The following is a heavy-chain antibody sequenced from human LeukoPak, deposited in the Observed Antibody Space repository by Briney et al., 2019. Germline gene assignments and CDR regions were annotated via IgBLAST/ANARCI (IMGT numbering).Heavy chain of an antibody. CDR2: ISYDGSNK. D-gene: IGHD4-23*01. V-gene: IGHV3-30*14. CDR3: ARDRFGYGGNSGL. Sequence: PGGSLRLSCAASGFTFSSYAMHWVRQAPGKGLEWVAVISYDGSNKYYADSVKGRFTISRDNSKNTLYLQMNSLRAEDTAVYYCARDRFGYGGNSGLWGQGTLVTVSS. CDR1: GFTFSSYA. J-gene: IGHJ4*02.